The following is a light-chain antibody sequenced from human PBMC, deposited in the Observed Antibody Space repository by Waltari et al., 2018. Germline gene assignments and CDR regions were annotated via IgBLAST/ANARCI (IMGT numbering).Light chain of an antibody. CDR3: MQGSHWART. CDR1: QSPVNRDGESY. V-gene: IGKV2-30*01. J-gene: IGKJ2*01. CDR2: NVA. Sequence: QSPVNRDGESYFSWFQQRAGQFPRLVMYNVARRDSGFPVRCSGSGSGSEFALKISRVESEDVGVYYCMQGSHWARTFGQGTKLEI.